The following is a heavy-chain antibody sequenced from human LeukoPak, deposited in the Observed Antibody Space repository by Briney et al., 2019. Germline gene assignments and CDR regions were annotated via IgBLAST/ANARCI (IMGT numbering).Heavy chain of an antibody. CDR1: GFSLSGSA. CDR2: IRSKANDYAT. Sequence: PGGSLRVSCAGSGFSLSGSALHWVRQASGKGLEWVGRIRSKANDYATVYAAPAKGRFTISRDDSKNTAYLQMNSLKPADTAVYYCTRSNDFWGGYPDSWGQGTLVTVSS. D-gene: IGHD3-3*01. V-gene: IGHV3-73*01. CDR3: TRSNDFWGGYPDS. J-gene: IGHJ4*02.